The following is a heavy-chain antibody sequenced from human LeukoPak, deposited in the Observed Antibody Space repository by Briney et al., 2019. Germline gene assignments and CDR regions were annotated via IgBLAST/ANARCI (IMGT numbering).Heavy chain of an antibody. CDR3: ARVENMAETYYYDSSGVDY. CDR1: GYTFTSYG. V-gene: IGHV1-18*01. D-gene: IGHD3-22*01. CDR2: ISAYNGNT. J-gene: IGHJ4*02. Sequence: GASVKVSCKASGYTFTSYGISWVRQAPGQGLEWMGWISAYNGNTNYAQKLQGRVTMTTDTSTSTAYMELRSLRSDDTAVYYCARVENMAETYYYDSSGVDYWGQGTLVTVSS.